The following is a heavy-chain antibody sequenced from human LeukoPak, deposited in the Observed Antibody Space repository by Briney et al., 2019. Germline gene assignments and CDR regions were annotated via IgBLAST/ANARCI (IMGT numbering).Heavy chain of an antibody. V-gene: IGHV3-23*01. CDR2: ISGSGGST. CDR3: AGYYYGSGSYYHKGYY. J-gene: IGHJ4*02. CDR1: GFTLSIFA. D-gene: IGHD3-10*01. Sequence: GESLTLACPASGFTLSIFAMSWVRQAAGGGLEWVSGISGSGGSTNYAEYVKGRFTIYRDNSKNTLYLQMNSLRAEDKAVYYCAGYYYGSGSYYHKGYYWGQGTLVTVSS.